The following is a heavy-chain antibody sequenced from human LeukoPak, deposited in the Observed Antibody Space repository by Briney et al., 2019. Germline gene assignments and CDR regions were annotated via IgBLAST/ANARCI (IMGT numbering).Heavy chain of an antibody. V-gene: IGHV4-34*01. Sequence: SETLSLTCAVYGGSFSGYYWSWIRQPPGKGLEWIGEINHSGSTNYNPSLESRVTISVDTSKNQFSLKLSSVTAADTAVYYCARGKVAGTYYFDYWGQGTLVTVSS. D-gene: IGHD6-19*01. CDR2: INHSGST. CDR3: ARGKVAGTYYFDY. CDR1: GGSFSGYY. J-gene: IGHJ4*02.